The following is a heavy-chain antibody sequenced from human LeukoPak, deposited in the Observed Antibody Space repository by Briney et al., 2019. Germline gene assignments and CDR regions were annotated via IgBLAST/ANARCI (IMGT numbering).Heavy chain of an antibody. CDR2: INGDGGST. D-gene: IGHD6-13*01. CDR1: GFTFSSYW. V-gene: IGHV3-74*01. CDR3: ARGNIAAAGIHY. Sequence: GGSLRLSCTASGFTFSSYWMHWVRQAPGKGLVWVSRINGDGGSTTYVDSVMGRFTISGDNAKNTLYLQMNSVRAEDTAIYYCARGNIAAAGIHYWGQGTLVIVSS. J-gene: IGHJ4*02.